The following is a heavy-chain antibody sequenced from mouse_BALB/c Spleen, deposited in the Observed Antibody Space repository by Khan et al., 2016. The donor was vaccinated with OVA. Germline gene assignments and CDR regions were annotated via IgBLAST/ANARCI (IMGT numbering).Heavy chain of an antibody. Sequence: QVQLKESGTELARPGASVKLSCKASGYTFTSYWMQWVKQRPGQGLEWIGAVYPGDGNTRYTQKFKGKATLTADKSSSTAYIQLSSLASEDSAVYYCARGGITTGYFDYWGQGTTLTVSS. J-gene: IGHJ2*01. CDR1: GYTFTSYW. CDR3: ARGGITTGYFDY. CDR2: VYPGDGNT. V-gene: IGHV1-87*01. D-gene: IGHD1-1*01.